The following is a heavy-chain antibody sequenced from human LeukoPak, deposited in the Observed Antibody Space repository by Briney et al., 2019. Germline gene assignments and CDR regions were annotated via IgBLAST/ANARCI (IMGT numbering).Heavy chain of an antibody. CDR3: ARAAIQHRPYYFDY. D-gene: IGHD5-18*01. CDR1: GFTFSSYW. Sequence: GGSLRLSCAASGFTFSSYWMNWVRQAPGKGLEWVSSISSSSSYVYYADSVKGRFTISRDNAKNSLYLQMNSLRAEDTAVYYCARAAIQHRPYYFDYWGQGTLVTVSS. V-gene: IGHV3-21*01. J-gene: IGHJ4*02. CDR2: ISSSSSYV.